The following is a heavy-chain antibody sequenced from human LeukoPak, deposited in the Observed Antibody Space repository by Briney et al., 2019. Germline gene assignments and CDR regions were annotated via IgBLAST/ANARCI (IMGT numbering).Heavy chain of an antibody. Sequence: GASVKVSCKASGYTFTSYAMNWVRQAPGQGLEWMGWINTNTGNPTYAQGFTGRFVFSLDTSVSTAYLQISSLKAEDTAVYYCARDGVRWATYYYYGMDVWGQGTTVTVSS. CDR2: INTNTGNP. CDR3: ARDGVRWATYYYYGMDV. J-gene: IGHJ6*02. D-gene: IGHD2-15*01. V-gene: IGHV7-4-1*02. CDR1: GYTFTSYA.